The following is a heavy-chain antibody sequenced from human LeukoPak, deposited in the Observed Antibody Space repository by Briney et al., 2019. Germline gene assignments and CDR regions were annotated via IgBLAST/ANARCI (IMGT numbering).Heavy chain of an antibody. CDR3: AMYDFYYYYMDV. D-gene: IGHD3/OR15-3a*01. CDR2: INPSGGST. Sequence: ASVKVSCKASGYTFTSYYMHWVRQAPGQGLEWMGIINPSGGSTSYAQKLQGRVTMTTDTSTSTAYMELRSLRSDDTAVYYCAMYDFYYYYMDVWGKGTTVTVSS. V-gene: IGHV1-46*01. J-gene: IGHJ6*03. CDR1: GYTFTSYY.